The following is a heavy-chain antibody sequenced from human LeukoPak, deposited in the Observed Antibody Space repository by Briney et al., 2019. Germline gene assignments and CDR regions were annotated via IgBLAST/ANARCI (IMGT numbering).Heavy chain of an antibody. Sequence: PSETLSLTCAVYGGSFSGYYWSWIRQPPGKGLEWIGEINHSGSTNYNPSLKSRVTISVDTSKNQFSLKLSSVTAADTAVYYCARPFGGSGIGDDFDYWGQGTLVTVSS. V-gene: IGHV4-34*01. CDR3: ARPFGGSGIGDDFDY. D-gene: IGHD3-10*01. CDR1: GGSFSGYY. CDR2: INHSGST. J-gene: IGHJ4*02.